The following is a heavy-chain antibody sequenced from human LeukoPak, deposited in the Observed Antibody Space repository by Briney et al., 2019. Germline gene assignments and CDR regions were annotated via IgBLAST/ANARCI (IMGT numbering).Heavy chain of an antibody. J-gene: IGHJ4*02. D-gene: IGHD1-26*01. V-gene: IGHV1-46*04. CDR3: ARSGRGTYYYFDL. CDR1: GYTFSSYY. Sequence: ASVKVSCKASGYTFSSYYMHWVRQAPGQGLEWMGIINPSGGSTNYAQKLQGRVTMTRDMSTSTVYMELSSLRSDDTAVYYCARSGRGTYYYFDLWGQGTLVTVSS. CDR2: INPSGGST.